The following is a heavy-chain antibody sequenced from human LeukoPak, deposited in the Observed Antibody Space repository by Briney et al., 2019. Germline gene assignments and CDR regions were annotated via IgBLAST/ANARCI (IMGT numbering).Heavy chain of an antibody. D-gene: IGHD3-3*01. Sequence: GGSLRLSRAASGFTFSSYAMSWVRQAPGKGLEWVSAISGSGGSTYYADSVKGRFTISKDNSKNTLYLQMNSLRAEDTAVYYCAKDPFWSGPVGDWFDPWGQGTLVTVSS. CDR3: AKDPFWSGPVGDWFDP. CDR1: GFTFSSYA. V-gene: IGHV3-23*01. CDR2: ISGSGGST. J-gene: IGHJ5*02.